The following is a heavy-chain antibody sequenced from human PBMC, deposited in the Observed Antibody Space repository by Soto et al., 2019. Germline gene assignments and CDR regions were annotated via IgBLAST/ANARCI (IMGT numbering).Heavy chain of an antibody. J-gene: IGHJ5*02. CDR3: ARGGRYSYGYYRSWFDP. D-gene: IGHD5-18*01. V-gene: IGHV4-34*01. CDR2: INHSGST. Sequence: QAQLQQWGAGLLKPSETLSLTCAVYGGSFSGYYWSWIRQPPGKGLEWIGEINHSGSTNYNPSLKSRVTISVDTSKNQFSLKLSSVTAADTAVYYCARGGRYSYGYYRSWFDPWGQGTLVTVSS. CDR1: GGSFSGYY.